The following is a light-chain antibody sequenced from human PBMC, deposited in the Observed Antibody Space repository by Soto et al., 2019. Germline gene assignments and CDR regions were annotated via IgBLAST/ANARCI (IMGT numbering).Light chain of an antibody. CDR2: PNSDGSH. J-gene: IGLJ2*01. Sequence: QLVLTQSPSASASLGASVKLTCTLSSGHSSYGIAWHQPQPEKGPRYLMKPNSDGSHNKGDGSPDRFSGSSAGDERYLTISSHQFEDEADYYCQTWGTGFVVFGGGTKLTVL. CDR1: SGHSSYG. CDR3: QTWGTGFVV. V-gene: IGLV4-69*01.